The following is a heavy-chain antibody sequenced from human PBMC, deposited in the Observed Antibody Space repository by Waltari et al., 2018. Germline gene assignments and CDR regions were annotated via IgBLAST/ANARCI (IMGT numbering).Heavy chain of an antibody. J-gene: IGHJ4*02. CDR3: ARGIVGATG. D-gene: IGHD1-26*01. CDR2: NSKTGSGGRT. V-gene: IGHV3-48*03. Sequence: EVQLVESGGDLVQPGGSLRLNCETSGFTFVNFELNWVRQAPGKGLGLIVYNSKTGSGGRTFYSDSVRGRFTISRDDSKNSVYLQMNNLRVDDSALYYCARGIVGATGWGQGTLVTVSS. CDR1: GFTFVNFE.